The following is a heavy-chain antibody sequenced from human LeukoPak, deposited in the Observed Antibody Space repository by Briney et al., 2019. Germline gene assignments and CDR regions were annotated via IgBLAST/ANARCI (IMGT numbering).Heavy chain of an antibody. CDR3: ARDLGYCSGGSCYQTTYFDY. J-gene: IGHJ4*02. CDR1: GYTFTSYY. V-gene: IGHV1-46*01. CDR2: INPSGGST. Sequence: AAVKVSCKASGYTFTSYYMHWVRQAPGQGLEWMGIINPSGGSTSYAQKFQARVSMTRDTSTSTVYMERSSLRSEDTAVYYCARDLGYCSGGSCYQTTYFDYWGQGTLVTVSS. D-gene: IGHD2-15*01.